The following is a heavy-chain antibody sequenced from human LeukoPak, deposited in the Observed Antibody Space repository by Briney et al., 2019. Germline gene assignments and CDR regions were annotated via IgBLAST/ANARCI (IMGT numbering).Heavy chain of an antibody. CDR1: GFSFKDYY. J-gene: IGHJ4*02. V-gene: IGHV3-11*01. D-gene: IGHD6-13*01. CDR2: INVNGAAM. CDR3: ARGPRILAAGSYYFEY. Sequence: PGGSLRLSCAASGFSFKDYYFSWIRQAPGKGLEWVSFINVNGAAMYYADSVKGRFTISRDNAKNSIYLEMNSLRAEDTAVYYCARGPRILAAGSYYFEYWGQGSLVTVSS.